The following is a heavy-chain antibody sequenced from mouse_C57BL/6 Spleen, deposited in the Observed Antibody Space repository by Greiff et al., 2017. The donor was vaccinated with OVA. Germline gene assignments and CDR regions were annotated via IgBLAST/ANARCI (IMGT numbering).Heavy chain of an antibody. CDR2: IYPGDGDT. CDR1: GYAFSSSW. D-gene: IGHD2-3*01. Sequence: QVQLQQSGPELVKPGASVKISCKASGYAFSSSWMNWVKQRPGKGLEWIGRIYPGDGDTNYNGKFKGKATLTAAKSSSTAYMTLSSLTSEYSAVYFCARGDGYCSYAMDYWGQGTSVTVSS. V-gene: IGHV1-82*01. J-gene: IGHJ4*01. CDR3: ARGDGYCSYAMDY.